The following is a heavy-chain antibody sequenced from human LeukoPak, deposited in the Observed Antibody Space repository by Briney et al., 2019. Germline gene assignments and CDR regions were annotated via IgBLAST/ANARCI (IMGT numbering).Heavy chain of an antibody. J-gene: IGHJ6*02. Sequence: SETLSLTCTVSGGSISSYYWSRIRQPPGKGLEWIGYIYYSGSTNYNPSLKSRVTISVDTSKNQFSLKLSSVTAADTAVYYCARFVDIVAKMDVWGQGTTVTVSS. V-gene: IGHV4-59*01. CDR1: GGSISSYY. D-gene: IGHD5-12*01. CDR3: ARFVDIVAKMDV. CDR2: IYYSGST.